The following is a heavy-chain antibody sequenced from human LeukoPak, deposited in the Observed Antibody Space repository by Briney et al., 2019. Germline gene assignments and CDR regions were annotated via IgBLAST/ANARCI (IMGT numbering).Heavy chain of an antibody. CDR2: ISHRGST. Sequence: PSETPSLTCTVSGGPISSGTYYWGWVRQPPGKGLEWIGSISHRGSTSSNPSLKSRVTISRDTSKNQFSLRLSSLTAADTAVYYCARGRRYLDWSEHYFDFWGQGILVTVSS. CDR3: ARGRRYLDWSEHYFDF. CDR1: GGPISSGTYY. V-gene: IGHV4-39*01. D-gene: IGHD3-9*01. J-gene: IGHJ4*02.